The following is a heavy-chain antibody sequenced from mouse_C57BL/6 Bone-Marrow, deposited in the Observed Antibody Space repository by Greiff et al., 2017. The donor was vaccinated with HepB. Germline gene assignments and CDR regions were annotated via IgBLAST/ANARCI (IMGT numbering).Heavy chain of an antibody. J-gene: IGHJ3*01. CDR3: ASDHHYSKFAY. Sequence: VKLMESGPGLVAPSQSLSITCTVSGFSLTSYGVDWVRQSPGKGLEWLGVIWGVGSTNYNSALKSRLSISKDNSKSQVFLKMNSLQTDDTAMYYCASDHHYSKFAYWGQGTLVTVSA. CDR1: GFSLTSYG. V-gene: IGHV2-6*01. CDR2: IWGVGST. D-gene: IGHD2-5*01.